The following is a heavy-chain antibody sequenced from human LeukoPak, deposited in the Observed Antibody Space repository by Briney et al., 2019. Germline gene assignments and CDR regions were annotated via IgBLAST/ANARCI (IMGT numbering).Heavy chain of an antibody. CDR2: IYTSGST. CDR3: ARHEKSSCWYYDY. J-gene: IGHJ4*02. Sequence: SETPSLTCTVSGGSISSYYWSWIRQPAGKGLEWIGRIYTSGSTNYNPSLKSRVTISVDTSRNQFSLKLSSVTAADTAVYYCARHEKSSCWYYDYWGEGTLVSVSS. V-gene: IGHV4-4*07. D-gene: IGHD6-19*01. CDR1: GGSISSYY.